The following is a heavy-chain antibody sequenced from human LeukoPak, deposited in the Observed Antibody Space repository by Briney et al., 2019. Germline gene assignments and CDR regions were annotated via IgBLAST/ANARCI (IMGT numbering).Heavy chain of an antibody. Sequence: GGSLRLSCAASGFTFSSYALSWVRQAPGKGLEWVSAISGSGGSTYYADSVKGRFTISRDNSKNTLYLQMNSLRAEDTAVYYCAKDLNFGGLADDCWGQGTLVTVSS. D-gene: IGHD4-23*01. CDR1: GFTFSSYA. CDR2: ISGSGGST. J-gene: IGHJ4*02. V-gene: IGHV3-23*01. CDR3: AKDLNFGGLADDC.